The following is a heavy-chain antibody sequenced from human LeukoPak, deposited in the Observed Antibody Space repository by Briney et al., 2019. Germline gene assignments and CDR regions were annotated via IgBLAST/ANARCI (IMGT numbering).Heavy chain of an antibody. J-gene: IGHJ4*02. CDR2: INPNSGAT. D-gene: IGHD2-2*01. Sequence: ASVKVSCKASGYTFTGYYMSWVRQAPGQGFEWMGWINPNSGATKYAQKFRGRVTMTRDTSITTVSMEVSRLTFDDTAVYYCARSDEYASEYYLDYWGQGSLVTVSS. CDR1: GYTFTGYY. CDR3: ARSDEYASEYYLDY. V-gene: IGHV1-2*02.